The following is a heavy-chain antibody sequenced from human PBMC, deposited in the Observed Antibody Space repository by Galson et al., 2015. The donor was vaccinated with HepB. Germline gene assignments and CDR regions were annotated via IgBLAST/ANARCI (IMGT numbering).Heavy chain of an antibody. CDR3: AREGVVETSVHIFDY. J-gene: IGHJ4*02. D-gene: IGHD1-1*01. Sequence: SLRLSCAASGFTFSNYAMHWVRQAPGKGLEWVTSISYDGTYKYYADSVRGRFTISRDNSKNTLYLQMNSLRTEDTSVYFCAREGVVETSVHIFDYWGQGTLVTVSS. CDR1: GFTFSNYA. V-gene: IGHV3-30-3*01. CDR2: ISYDGTYK.